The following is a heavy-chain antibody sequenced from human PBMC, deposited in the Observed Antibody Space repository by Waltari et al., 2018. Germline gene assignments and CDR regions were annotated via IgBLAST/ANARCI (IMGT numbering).Heavy chain of an antibody. V-gene: IGHV4-38-2*01. CDR1: GYSISSGYY. Sequence: QVQLQESGPGLVKPSETLSLTCAVSGYSISSGYYWGWIRQPPGKGLEWIGSIYHSGRPYYNPSLKSRVTISVDTSKNQFSLKLSSVTAADTAVYYCARQRYYDSSGYYYVFDYWGQGTLVTVSS. J-gene: IGHJ4*02. D-gene: IGHD3-22*01. CDR3: ARQRYYDSSGYYYVFDY. CDR2: IYHSGRP.